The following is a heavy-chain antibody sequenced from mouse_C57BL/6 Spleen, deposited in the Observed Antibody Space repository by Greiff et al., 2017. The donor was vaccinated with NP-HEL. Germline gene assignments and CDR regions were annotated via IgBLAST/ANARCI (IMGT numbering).Heavy chain of an antibody. D-gene: IGHD2-12*01. CDR2: IWSGGST. CDR3: ARKEGTYAWFAY. V-gene: IGHV2-2*01. Sequence: VMLVESGPGLVQPSQSLSITCTVSGFSLTSYGVHWVRQSPGKGLEWLGVIWSGGSTDYNAAFISRLSISKDNSKSHVFFKMNSLQADDTAIYYCARKEGTYAWFAYWGQGTLVTVSA. J-gene: IGHJ3*01. CDR1: GFSLTSYG.